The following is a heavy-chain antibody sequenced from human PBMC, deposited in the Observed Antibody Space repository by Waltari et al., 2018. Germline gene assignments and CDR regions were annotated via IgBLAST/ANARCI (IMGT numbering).Heavy chain of an antibody. V-gene: IGHV3-48*01. CDR3: ARETGYSSAFDI. J-gene: IGHJ3*02. D-gene: IGHD3-9*01. Sequence: EVQLVESGGGLVQPGGSPSSSCAASGFTFSSYSMNWVRQAPGKGLEWVSYISSSSSTIYYADSVKGRFTISRDNAKNSLYLQMNSLRAEDTAVYYCARETGYSSAFDIWGQGTMVTVSS. CDR1: GFTFSSYS. CDR2: ISSSSSTI.